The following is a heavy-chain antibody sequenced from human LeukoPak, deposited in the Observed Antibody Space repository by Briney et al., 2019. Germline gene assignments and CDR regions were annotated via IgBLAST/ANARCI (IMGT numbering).Heavy chain of an antibody. D-gene: IGHD6-6*01. CDR3: ARHVGSSGWIDAFDI. Sequence: SETLSLTCTVSGGSISSYYWSWIRQPPGKGLEWIGYIYTSGSTNYNPSLKSRVTISVDTSKNQFSLKLSSVTAADTAVYYCARHVGSSGWIDAFDIWGQGTMVTVSS. V-gene: IGHV4-4*09. J-gene: IGHJ3*02. CDR1: GGSISSYY. CDR2: IYTSGST.